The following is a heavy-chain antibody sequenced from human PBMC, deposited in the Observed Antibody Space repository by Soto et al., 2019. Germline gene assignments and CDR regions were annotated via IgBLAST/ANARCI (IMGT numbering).Heavy chain of an antibody. V-gene: IGHV4-59*01. CDR3: ARGGAYSNPYNFDY. D-gene: IGHD2-15*01. CDR2: IYYSGST. J-gene: IGHJ4*02. Sequence: PSETLSLTCTVSGGSISTYYWTWIRQPPGKGLEWIGYIYYSGSTNYNPSLKSRVTTSEDTSKKQFSLKLNSVTAADTAVYYCARGGAYSNPYNFDYWGQGTMVTVYS. CDR1: GGSISTYY.